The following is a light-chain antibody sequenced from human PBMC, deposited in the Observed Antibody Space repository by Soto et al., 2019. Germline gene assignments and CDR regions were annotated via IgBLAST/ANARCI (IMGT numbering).Light chain of an antibody. J-gene: IGKJ4*01. CDR3: QQYNYWPLT. CDR1: QSLTTY. CDR2: GIS. V-gene: IGKV3-15*01. Sequence: EVVMTQSPATLSVSPGETATLSCMASQSLTTYLAWYQQKPDQAPRLLIYGISTRATDIPARFSGSGSGTEFTLTISSLQSEDFAVYYCQQYNYWPLTCGGGTKVDIK.